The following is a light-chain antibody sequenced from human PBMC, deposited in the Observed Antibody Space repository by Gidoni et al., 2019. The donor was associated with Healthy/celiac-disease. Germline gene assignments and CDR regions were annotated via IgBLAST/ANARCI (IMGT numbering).Light chain of an antibody. CDR1: QSVSSSY. V-gene: IGKV3-20*01. CDR3: QQYGSSHLYT. J-gene: IGKJ2*01. Sequence: EIVLTQSPGTLSLSPGERATLSCRASQSVSSSYLAWYQHKPGQAPRLLIYGTSSRATSIPERFSGSGSGTDFTLTISRLEPEDFAVYYCQQYGSSHLYTFGQGTKLEIK. CDR2: GTS.